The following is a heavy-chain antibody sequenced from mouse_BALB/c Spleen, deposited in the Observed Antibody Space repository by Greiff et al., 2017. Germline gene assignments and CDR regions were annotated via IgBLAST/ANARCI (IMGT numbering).Heavy chain of an antibody. CDR2: IWAGGST. Sequence: VKVVESGPGLVAPSQSLSITCTVSGFSLTSYGVHWVRQPPGKGLEWLGVIWAGGSTNYNSALMSRLSISKDNSKSQVFLKMNSLQTDDTAMYYCARAAYHAMDYWGQGTSVTVSS. CDR1: GFSLTSYG. V-gene: IGHV2-9*02. J-gene: IGHJ4*01. CDR3: ARAAYHAMDY.